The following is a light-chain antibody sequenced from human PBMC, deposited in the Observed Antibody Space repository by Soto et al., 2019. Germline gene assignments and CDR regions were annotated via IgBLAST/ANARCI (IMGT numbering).Light chain of an antibody. CDR1: SSNIGSNI. J-gene: IGLJ2*01. CDR3: AAWDDNRNVPVI. CDR2: SND. Sequence: QSVLTQPPSASGTPGQRVTISCSGSSSNIGSNIVHWYQQLPGTAPKLLIYSNDQRPSGVPDRFSGSKSGTSASLAISGLQSEDEADYYCAAWDDNRNVPVIFGGGTKLTVL. V-gene: IGLV1-44*01.